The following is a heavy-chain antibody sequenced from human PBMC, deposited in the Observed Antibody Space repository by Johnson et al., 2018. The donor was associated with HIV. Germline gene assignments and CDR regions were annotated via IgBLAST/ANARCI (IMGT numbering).Heavy chain of an antibody. D-gene: IGHD1-26*01. CDR1: GFTLDDYG. Sequence: VQLVESGGGVVRPGGSLRLSCAASGFTLDDYGMSWVRQAPGKGLEWVSGINWNGGSTGYADPVKGRFTISRDNAKNSLYLQMNSLRAEDTALYYWARDGSGSYAFDIWGQGTMVTVSS. J-gene: IGHJ3*02. V-gene: IGHV3-20*04. CDR3: ARDGSGSYAFDI. CDR2: INWNGGST.